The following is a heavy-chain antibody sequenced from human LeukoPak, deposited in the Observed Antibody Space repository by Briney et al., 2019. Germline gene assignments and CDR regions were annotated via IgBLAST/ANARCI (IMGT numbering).Heavy chain of an antibody. CDR2: IITDGSST. Sequence: GGSLRLSCAASGFTFSSYWMHWVRQAPGKGLVWVSRIITDGSSTTYADSVRGRFTISRDNAKNTLYLQMNSLRAEDTAVYYCAKYYWNYGTGNDYWGQGTLVTVSS. J-gene: IGHJ4*02. CDR3: AKYYWNYGTGNDY. CDR1: GFTFSSYW. D-gene: IGHD1-7*01. V-gene: IGHV3-74*01.